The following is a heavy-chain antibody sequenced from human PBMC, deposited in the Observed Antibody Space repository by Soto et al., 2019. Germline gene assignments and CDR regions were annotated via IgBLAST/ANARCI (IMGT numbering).Heavy chain of an antibody. CDR2: TRNKANSYTT. J-gene: IGHJ6*02. Sequence: EVQLVESGGGLVQPGGSLRLSCAASGFTFSDHYMDWVRQAPGKGLEWVGRTRNKANSYTTEYAASVKGRFTISRDDSKNSLYLQMNSLKTEDTAVYYCATPLETTVVSAYGMDVWGQGTTVTVSS. D-gene: IGHD4-17*01. V-gene: IGHV3-72*01. CDR1: GFTFSDHY. CDR3: ATPLETTVVSAYGMDV.